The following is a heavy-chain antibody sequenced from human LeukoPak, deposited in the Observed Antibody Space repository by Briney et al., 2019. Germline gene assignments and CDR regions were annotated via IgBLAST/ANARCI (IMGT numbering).Heavy chain of an antibody. D-gene: IGHD6-25*01. CDR3: ARGWQRDWSDP. CDR1: GGSISSYY. Sequence: PSETLSLTCTVSGGSISSYYWSWIRQPPGKGLEWIGYICYSGNTNYNPSLKSRVTISVDTSTNQFSLKLSSVTAADTAVYYCARGWQRDWSDPWGQGTLVTVSS. V-gene: IGHV4-59*01. CDR2: ICYSGNT. J-gene: IGHJ5*02.